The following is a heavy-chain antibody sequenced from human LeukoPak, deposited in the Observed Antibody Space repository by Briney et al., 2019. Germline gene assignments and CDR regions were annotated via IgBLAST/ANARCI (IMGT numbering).Heavy chain of an antibody. CDR3: ATASLYYYDSSGPGGYFDY. CDR1: GGTFSSYA. J-gene: IGHJ4*02. V-gene: IGHV1-69*13. Sequence: GASVKVSCKASGGTFSSYAISWVRQAPGQGLEWMGGIIPIFGTANYAQKFQGRVTITADESTSTAYMELSSLRSEDTAVYYCATASLYYYDSSGPGGYFDYWGQGTLVTVSS. CDR2: IIPIFGTA. D-gene: IGHD3-22*01.